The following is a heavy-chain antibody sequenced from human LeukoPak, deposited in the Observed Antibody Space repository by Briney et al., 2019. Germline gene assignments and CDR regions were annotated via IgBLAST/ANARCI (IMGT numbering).Heavy chain of an antibody. CDR3: ARDLGSWD. CDR2: ISYDGSNK. CDR1: GFTFSSYA. Sequence: GGSLRLSCAASGFTFSSYAMHWVRQAPGKGLKWVAVISYDGSNKYYADSVKGRFTISRDNSKNTLYLQMNSLRAEDTAVYYCARDLGSWDWGQGTLVTVSS. J-gene: IGHJ4*02. D-gene: IGHD6-6*01. V-gene: IGHV3-30*01.